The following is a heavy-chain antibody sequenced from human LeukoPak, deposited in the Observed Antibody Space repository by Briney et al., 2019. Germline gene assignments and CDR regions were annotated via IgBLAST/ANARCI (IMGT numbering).Heavy chain of an antibody. J-gene: IGHJ4*02. Sequence: GSLRLSCAASGFTISSYGMHWVRQAPGKGLEWVAVIWYDGSNKYYADSVKGRFTISRDNSKNTLYLQMNSLRAEDTAVYYCARAHGGSGYLDFDYWGQGTLVTVSS. CDR2: IWYDGSNK. CDR3: ARAHGGSGYLDFDY. V-gene: IGHV3-33*01. D-gene: IGHD3-3*01. CDR1: GFTISSYG.